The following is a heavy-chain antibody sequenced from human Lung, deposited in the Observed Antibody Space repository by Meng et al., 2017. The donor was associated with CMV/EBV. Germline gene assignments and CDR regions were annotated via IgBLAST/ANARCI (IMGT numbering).Heavy chain of an antibody. CDR1: GGSVSSGSYY. CDR2: IYYSGST. J-gene: IGHJ6*01. V-gene: IGHV4-61*01. Sequence: GSLRLSCTVSGGSVSSGSYYWSWIRQPPGKGLEWIGYIYYSGSTNYNPSLKSRVTISVDTSKNQFSLKLSSVTAADTAVYYCARGFRGGYYYYYGMDVWGQGNTVNVYS. D-gene: IGHD2-15*01. CDR3: ARGFRGGYYYYYGMDV.